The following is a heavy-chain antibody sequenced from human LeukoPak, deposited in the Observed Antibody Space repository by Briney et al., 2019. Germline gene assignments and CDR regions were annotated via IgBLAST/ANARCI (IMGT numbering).Heavy chain of an antibody. Sequence: GASVKVSCKASGYTFTSYYVHWVRQAPGQGLEWMGIINPSGGSTSYAQKFQGRVTMTRDTSTSTVYMELSSLRSEDTAVYYCAREVQGHWFDPWGQGTLVTVSS. V-gene: IGHV1-46*01. CDR2: INPSGGST. CDR3: AREVQGHWFDP. CDR1: GYTFTSYY. J-gene: IGHJ5*02.